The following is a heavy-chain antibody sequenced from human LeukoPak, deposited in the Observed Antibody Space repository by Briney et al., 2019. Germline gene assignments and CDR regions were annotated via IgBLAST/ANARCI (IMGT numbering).Heavy chain of an antibody. CDR2: ISSSGSTI. Sequence: GGSLRLSCAASGFTFSSYEMNWVRQAPGKGLEWVLYISSSGSTIYYADSVKGRFTISRDNAKNSLYLQMNSLRAEDTAVCYCARSRYSSRAFDIWGQGTMVTVSS. V-gene: IGHV3-48*03. CDR3: ARSRYSSRAFDI. J-gene: IGHJ3*02. CDR1: GFTFSSYE. D-gene: IGHD6-19*01.